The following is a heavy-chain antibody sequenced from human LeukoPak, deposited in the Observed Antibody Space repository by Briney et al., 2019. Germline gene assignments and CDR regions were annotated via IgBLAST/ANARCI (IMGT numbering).Heavy chain of an antibody. V-gene: IGHV1-2*02. CDR1: GYTFTGYY. J-gene: IGHJ4*02. Sequence: ASVKVSCKASGYTFTGYYMHWVRQAHGQGLEWMGWINPNSGDTNYAQKFQGRVTMTRDTSINTAYMELSRLRSDDTAVYYCARVVGFTYGYLDYWGRGTLVTVSS. D-gene: IGHD2-8*01. CDR2: INPNSGDT. CDR3: ARVVGFTYGYLDY.